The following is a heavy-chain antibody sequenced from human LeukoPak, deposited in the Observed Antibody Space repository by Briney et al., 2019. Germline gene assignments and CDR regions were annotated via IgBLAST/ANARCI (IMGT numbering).Heavy chain of an antibody. CDR2: IYYSGST. CDR1: GGSSTSYY. Sequence: PSETLSFTCTVSGGSSTSYYRSWIRQPPGKGLEWIGYIYYSGSTNYNPSLKSRVTMSVDTSKDQFSLKLSSVTAADTAVYYCTRHVPYGGCSDYWGQGTLVIVSS. J-gene: IGHJ4*02. CDR3: TRHVPYGGCSDY. V-gene: IGHV4-59*08. D-gene: IGHD2-15*01.